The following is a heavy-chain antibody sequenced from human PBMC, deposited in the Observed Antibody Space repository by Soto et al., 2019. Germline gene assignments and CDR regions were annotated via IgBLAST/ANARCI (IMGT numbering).Heavy chain of an antibody. D-gene: IGHD3-3*02. J-gene: IGHJ6*02. CDR1: GGSISSYY. V-gene: IGHV4-59*01. CDR2: IYYSGST. CDR3: ARDRISAADYGMDV. Sequence: SETLSLTCTVSGGSISSYYWSWIRQPPGKGLEWIGYIYYSGSTNYNPSLKSRVTISVDTSKNQFSLKLSSVTAADTAVYYCARDRISAADYGMDVWGQGTTVTVSS.